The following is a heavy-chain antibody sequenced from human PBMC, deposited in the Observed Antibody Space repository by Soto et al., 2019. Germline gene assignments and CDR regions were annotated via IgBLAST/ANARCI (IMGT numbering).Heavy chain of an antibody. Sequence: GGSLKLSYAASGFTFISYAMSWVRQTPGKGLEWVSVISGSGGSTYYADSVKGRFTISRDNSKNTLYLQMNSLRAEDTAVYYCAKRAPGSGWSVFDYWGQGTLVTVSS. D-gene: IGHD6-19*01. CDR3: AKRAPGSGWSVFDY. CDR2: ISGSGGST. V-gene: IGHV3-23*01. J-gene: IGHJ4*02. CDR1: GFTFISYA.